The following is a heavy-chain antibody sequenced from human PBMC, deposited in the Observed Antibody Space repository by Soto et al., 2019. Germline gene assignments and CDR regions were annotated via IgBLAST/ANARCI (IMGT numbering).Heavy chain of an antibody. CDR1: GYTFTSYA. D-gene: IGHD5-18*01. CDR2: INAGNGNT. Sequence: ASVKVSCKASGYTFTSYAMHWVRQAPGQRLEWMGWINAGNGNTKYSQKFQGRVTITRDTSASTAYMELSSLRSEDTAVYYCAMGLRGYSYGPRGHDAFDIWGQGTMVTVSS. V-gene: IGHV1-3*01. CDR3: AMGLRGYSYGPRGHDAFDI. J-gene: IGHJ3*02.